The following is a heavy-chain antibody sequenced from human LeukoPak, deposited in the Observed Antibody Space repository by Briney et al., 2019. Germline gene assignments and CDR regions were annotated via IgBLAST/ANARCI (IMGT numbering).Heavy chain of an antibody. CDR2: IFYSGST. CDR1: GGSISSYY. V-gene: IGHV4-59*08. D-gene: IGHD5-12*01. J-gene: IGHJ4*02. Sequence: SETLSLTCTVSGGSISSYYWSWIRQPPGKGLEWIGYIFYSGSTNYNPSFKSRVTISVDTSKNQFSLKLSSVTAADTAVYYCARCRGYDWHFDYWGQGTPVTVSS. CDR3: ARCRGYDWHFDY.